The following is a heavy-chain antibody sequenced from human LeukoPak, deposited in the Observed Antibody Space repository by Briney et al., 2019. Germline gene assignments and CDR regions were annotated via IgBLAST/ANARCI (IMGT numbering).Heavy chain of an antibody. CDR2: ISWNRGSI. V-gene: IGHV3-9*01. D-gene: IGHD4-17*01. CDR1: GSTFDDYA. CDR3: ARDDGDYAHPVDY. Sequence: GRSLRLSCAASGSTFDDYAMHWVRQAPGKGLEWVSGISWNRGSIGYADSVKGRFTISRDNAKNSLYLQMNSLRAEDTAVYYCARDDGDYAHPVDYWGQGTLVTVSS. J-gene: IGHJ4*02.